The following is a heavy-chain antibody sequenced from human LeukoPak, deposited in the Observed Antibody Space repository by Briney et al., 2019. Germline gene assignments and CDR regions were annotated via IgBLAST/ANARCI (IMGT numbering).Heavy chain of an antibody. Sequence: PSQTLSLTCTVSGGSISSGSYYWSWIRQPAGKGLEWIGRIYTSGSTNYNPSLKSRVTISVDTSKNQFSLKLSSVTAADTAVYYCARVGRSMVSLQNYYYYMDVWGKGTTVTVSS. CDR3: ARVGRSMVSLQNYYYYMDV. V-gene: IGHV4-61*02. D-gene: IGHD3-10*01. J-gene: IGHJ6*03. CDR2: IYTSGST. CDR1: GGSISSGSYY.